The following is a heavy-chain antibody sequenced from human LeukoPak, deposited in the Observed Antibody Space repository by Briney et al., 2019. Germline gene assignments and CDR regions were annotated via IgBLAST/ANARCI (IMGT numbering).Heavy chain of an antibody. CDR3: ARDRPHGGKGDFDY. CDR1: GFSVSGNY. V-gene: IGHV3-66*01. CDR2: IYTEGST. Sequence: PGGSLRLSCAASGFSVSGNYMNWVRQAPGKGLEWVSVIYTEGSTYYADSVKGRFTISRDNSKNTLYLQMNSLRAEDTAVYYCARDRPHGGKGDFDYWGQGTLVTVSS. D-gene: IGHD4-23*01. J-gene: IGHJ4*02.